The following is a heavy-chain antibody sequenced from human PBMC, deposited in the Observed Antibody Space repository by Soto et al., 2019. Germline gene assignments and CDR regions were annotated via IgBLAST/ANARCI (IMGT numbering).Heavy chain of an antibody. J-gene: IGHJ4*02. V-gene: IGHV4-30-4*01. CDR3: AREAGYSSSPYRSFDY. D-gene: IGHD6-13*01. CDR1: GGSISSGDYY. Sequence: SETLSLTCTVSGGSISSGDYYWSWIRQPPGKGLEWIGYIYYSGSTYYNPSLKSRVTISVDTSKNQFSLKLSSVTAADTAVYYCAREAGYSSSPYRSFDYWGQGALVTVSS. CDR2: IYYSGST.